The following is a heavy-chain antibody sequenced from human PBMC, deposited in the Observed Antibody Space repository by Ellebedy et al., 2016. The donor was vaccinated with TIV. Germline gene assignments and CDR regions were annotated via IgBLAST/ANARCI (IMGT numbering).Heavy chain of an antibody. CDR1: GFTFSTYA. J-gene: IGHJ4*02. Sequence: PGGSLRLSCAASGFTFSTYAMSWVRQAPGKGLEWVSAISGSGGGTYYAVSLKGRFTISRDNSKNTLYLQMNSLRAEDTAVYYCAKDLDDYGGNLKGDFDYWGQGTLVTVSS. D-gene: IGHD4-23*01. CDR3: AKDLDDYGGNLKGDFDY. CDR2: ISGSGGGT. V-gene: IGHV3-23*01.